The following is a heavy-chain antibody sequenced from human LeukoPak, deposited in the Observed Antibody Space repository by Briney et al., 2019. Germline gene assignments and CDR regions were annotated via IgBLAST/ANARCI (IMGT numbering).Heavy chain of an antibody. CDR3: AKDRRSSGPYNWFDP. J-gene: IGHJ5*02. D-gene: IGHD3-22*01. CDR2: MKEDGSEK. V-gene: IGHV3-7*01. CDR1: GFTFSSYW. Sequence: GSLRLSCAASGFTFSSYWMTWVRQAPGKGLEWVACMKEDGSEKYYVDSVKGRFTISRDNAKNSLYLQMNRLRAEDTAIYYCAKDRRSSGPYNWFDPWGQGTLVTVSS.